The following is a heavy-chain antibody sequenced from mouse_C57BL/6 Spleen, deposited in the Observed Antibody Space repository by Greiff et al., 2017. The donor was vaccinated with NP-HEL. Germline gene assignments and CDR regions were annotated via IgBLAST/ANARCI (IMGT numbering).Heavy chain of an antibody. V-gene: IGHV1-62-2*01. D-gene: IGHD2-4*01. Sequence: QVHVKQSGAELVKPGASVKLSCKASGYTFTEYTIHWVKQRSGQGLEWIGWFYPGSGSIKYNEKFKDKATLTADKSSSTVYMELSRLTSEDSAVYFCARHEDRPYYDYDGAWFAYWGQGTLVTVSA. CDR2: FYPGSGSI. CDR1: GYTFTEYT. CDR3: ARHEDRPYYDYDGAWFAY. J-gene: IGHJ3*01.